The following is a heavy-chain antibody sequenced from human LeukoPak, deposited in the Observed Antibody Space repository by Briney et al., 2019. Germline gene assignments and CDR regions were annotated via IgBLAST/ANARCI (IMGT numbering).Heavy chain of an antibody. CDR2: IYYSGST. CDR3: ARIDTAMVFARL. CDR1: GVSISSGGYY. J-gene: IGHJ4*02. Sequence: SQTLSLTCTVSGVSISSGGYYWSWIRQHPGKGLEWIGYIYYSGSTYYNPSLKSRVTISVDTSKNQFSLKLSSVTAADTAVYYCARIDTAMVFARLWGLGTLVTVSS. V-gene: IGHV4-31*03. D-gene: IGHD5-18*01.